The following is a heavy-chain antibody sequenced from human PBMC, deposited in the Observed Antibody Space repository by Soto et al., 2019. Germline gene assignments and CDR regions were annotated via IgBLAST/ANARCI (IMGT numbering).Heavy chain of an antibody. D-gene: IGHD3-22*01. Sequence: GGSLRLSCAASGFTFTNYVMTWVRQPPGKGLEWISAMDMNSSGGDTYYADSVKGRFTISRDNAKNSLYLQMNSLRAEDTAVYYCARDYYDSSGYYPRFDYWGQGTLVTVSS. V-gene: IGHV3-21*01. CDR3: ARDYYDSSGYYPRFDY. J-gene: IGHJ4*02. CDR2: MDMNSSGGDT. CDR1: GFTFTNYV.